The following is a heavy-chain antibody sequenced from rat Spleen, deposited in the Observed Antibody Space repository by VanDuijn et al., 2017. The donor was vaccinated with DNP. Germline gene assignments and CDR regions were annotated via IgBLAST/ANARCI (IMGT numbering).Heavy chain of an antibody. Sequence: EVQLVESGGGLVQPGRSLKLSCAASGFTFSNYDVAWVRQVPGKGLEWVASITSSGGSTYYPDSVKGRFTISRDNAKNTLYLQMNSLRSEDTATYYCARGGRYWAMDAWGQGTSVTVSS. D-gene: IGHD1-5*01. CDR2: ITSSGGST. J-gene: IGHJ4*01. CDR1: GFTFSNYD. CDR3: ARGGRYWAMDA. V-gene: IGHV5S13*01.